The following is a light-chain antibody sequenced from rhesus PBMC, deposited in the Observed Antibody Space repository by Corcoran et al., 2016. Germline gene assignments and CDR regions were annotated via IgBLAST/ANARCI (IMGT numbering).Light chain of an antibody. CDR1: SSDIGGYNR. CDR2: ECS. V-gene: IGLV2-13*03. Sequence: QAAPTLSPSVSGSPGRSDTISCTGTSSDIGGYNRVSWYQQYPGKAPKLMIYECSKRPSGVADRFSAYKSGNTASLTISGLQTEDEADYYCSSYASSNTYIFGAGTRRTV. J-gene: IGLJ1*01. CDR3: SSYASSNTYI.